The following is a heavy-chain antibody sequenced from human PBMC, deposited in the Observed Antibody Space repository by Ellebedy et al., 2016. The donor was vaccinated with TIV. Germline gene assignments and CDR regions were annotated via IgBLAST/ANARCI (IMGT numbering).Heavy chain of an antibody. Sequence: SETLSLTXAVYGDSFSGYYWNWIRQAPGKGLEWIGETSHTGHTNYSPSLKSRVTISVDTSKNQFSLKLSSVTAADTAVYYCARVVTQNLYYYYGMDVWGQGTTVTVSS. V-gene: IGHV4-34*01. D-gene: IGHD2-21*02. CDR3: ARVVTQNLYYYYGMDV. CDR1: GDSFSGYY. J-gene: IGHJ6*02. CDR2: TSHTGHT.